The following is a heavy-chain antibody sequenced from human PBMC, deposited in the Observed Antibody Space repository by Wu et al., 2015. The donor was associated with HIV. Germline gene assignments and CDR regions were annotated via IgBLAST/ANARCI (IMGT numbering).Heavy chain of an antibody. CDR2: IIPFFGTA. CDR1: GGTFSSYV. Sequence: QVQLVQSGAEVKKPGSSVKVSCKASGGTFSSYVITWVRQAPGQGLEWMGGIIPFFGTANYAQKFQGRVTITADESTGTAHMELSTLRSDDTAVYYCARGRGRRAVRGVSLHYYYMDVVGTNGTTVTVSS. J-gene: IGHJ6*03. CDR3: ARGRGRRAVRGVSLHYYYMDV. D-gene: IGHD3-10*01. V-gene: IGHV1-69*13.